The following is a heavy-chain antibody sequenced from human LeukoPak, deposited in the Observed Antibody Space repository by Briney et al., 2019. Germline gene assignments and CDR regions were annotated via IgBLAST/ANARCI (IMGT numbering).Heavy chain of an antibody. J-gene: IGHJ4*02. Sequence: PSETLSLTCTVSGGSISSSSYYWGWIRQPPGKGLEWIGSIYYSGSTYYNPSLKSRVTISVDTSKNQFSLKLSSVTAADTAVYYCARPYAGRDGYLYYFDYWGQGTLLTVSS. D-gene: IGHD5-24*01. CDR1: GGSISSSSYY. CDR2: IYYSGST. V-gene: IGHV4-39*01. CDR3: ARPYAGRDGYLYYFDY.